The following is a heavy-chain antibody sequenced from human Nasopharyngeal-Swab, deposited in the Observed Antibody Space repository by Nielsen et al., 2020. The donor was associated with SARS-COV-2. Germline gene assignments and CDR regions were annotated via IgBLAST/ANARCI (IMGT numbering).Heavy chain of an antibody. CDR1: GYTFTSYG. D-gene: IGHD4-23*01. J-gene: IGHJ3*02. V-gene: IGHV1-18*01. Sequence: ASVKVSCKASGYTFTSYGIGWVRQAPGQGLEWMGWISAYNGNTNYAQKLQGRVTMTTDTSTSTAYMELRSLRSDDTAVYYCASPATVVTLDAFDIWGQGTMVTVSS. CDR2: ISAYNGNT. CDR3: ASPATVVTLDAFDI.